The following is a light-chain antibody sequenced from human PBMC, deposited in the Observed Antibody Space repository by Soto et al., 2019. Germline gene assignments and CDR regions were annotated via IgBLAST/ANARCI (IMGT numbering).Light chain of an antibody. Sequence: EIVLTQSPGSLSLSPGERATLSCRASQSISSTYIAWYQQKGGQAPRLLIFGASSRATGIPDRFSGSGSGTDFSLTIIRLEPEDSAVYFCQQYVRSPYTFGPGTKVDIK. J-gene: IGKJ3*01. V-gene: IGKV3-20*01. CDR2: GAS. CDR3: QQYVRSPYT. CDR1: QSISSTY.